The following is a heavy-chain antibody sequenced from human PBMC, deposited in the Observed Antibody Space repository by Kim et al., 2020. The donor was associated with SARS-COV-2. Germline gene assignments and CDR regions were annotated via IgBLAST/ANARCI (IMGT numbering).Heavy chain of an antibody. CDR3: ARQYYDILTGYYGGWFDP. J-gene: IGHJ5*02. Sequence: KSRVTISVDTSKNQFSLKLSAVTAADTAVYYCARQYYDILTGYYGGWFDPWGQGTLVTVSS. D-gene: IGHD3-9*01. V-gene: IGHV4-39*01.